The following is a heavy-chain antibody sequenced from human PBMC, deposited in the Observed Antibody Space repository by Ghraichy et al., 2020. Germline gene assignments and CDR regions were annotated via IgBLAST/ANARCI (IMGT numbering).Heavy chain of an antibody. Sequence: ASVKVSCKASGYTFTSYDINWVRQATGQGLEWMGWMNPNSGNTGYAQKFQGRVTMTRNTSISTAYMELSSLRSEDTAVYYCARVIGSYYGSGSWYYFDYWGQGTLVTVSS. V-gene: IGHV1-8*01. J-gene: IGHJ4*02. CDR1: GYTFTSYD. CDR3: ARVIGSYYGSGSWYYFDY. D-gene: IGHD3-10*01. CDR2: MNPNSGNT.